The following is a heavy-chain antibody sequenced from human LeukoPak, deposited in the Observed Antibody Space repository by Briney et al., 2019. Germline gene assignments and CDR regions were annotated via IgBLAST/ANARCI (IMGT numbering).Heavy chain of an antibody. Sequence: GGSLRLSCAASGFTVSSNYMSWVRQAPGKGLEWVSVIYSGGSTYYADSVKGRFTISRHNSKNTLYLQMNSLRAEDTAVYYCAREGSDFWSGYQNAFDIWGQGTMVTVSS. CDR2: IYSGGST. D-gene: IGHD3-3*01. CDR3: AREGSDFWSGYQNAFDI. CDR1: GFTVSSNY. J-gene: IGHJ3*02. V-gene: IGHV3-53*04.